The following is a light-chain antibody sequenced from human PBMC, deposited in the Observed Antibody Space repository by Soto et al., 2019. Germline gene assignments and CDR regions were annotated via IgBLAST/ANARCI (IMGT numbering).Light chain of an antibody. CDR3: QSYDSSLSGQGV. Sequence: QSVLTQPPSVSGAPGQRVTISCTGSSSNIGAGCDVHWYQQLPGTAPKLLIYGNSNRPSGVPDRFSGSKSGTSASLAITGLQAEDEADYYCQSYDSSLSGQGVFGGGTKLTVL. CDR1: SSNIGAGCD. CDR2: GNS. J-gene: IGLJ2*01. V-gene: IGLV1-40*01.